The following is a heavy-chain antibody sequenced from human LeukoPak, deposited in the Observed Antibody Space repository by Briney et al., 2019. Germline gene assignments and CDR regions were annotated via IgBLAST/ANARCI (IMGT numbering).Heavy chain of an antibody. D-gene: IGHD2-21*01. J-gene: IGHJ1*01. CDR2: INYSGST. CDR1: GGSISSGGYR. CDR3: AREMDAHPRIVV. Sequence: SETLSLTCAVSGGSISSGGYRWTWIRQYPGKGLEWIGYINYSGSTYYNPSPKSRVIISVDTSKNQFSLNLNSVTAADTAVYYCAREMDAHPRIVVWGQGTLVAVSS. V-gene: IGHV4-31*11.